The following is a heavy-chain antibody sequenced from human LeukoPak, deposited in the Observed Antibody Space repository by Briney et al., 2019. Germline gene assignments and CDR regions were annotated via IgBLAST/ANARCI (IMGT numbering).Heavy chain of an antibody. V-gene: IGHV4-59*02. J-gene: IGHJ4*02. D-gene: IGHD3-10*01. CDR2: ISHSGST. CDR3: ARDPRGFGLSYFGY. Sequence: PSETLSLTSTDSGGSVSSYYWSSIPPPPGKGLEWIGHISHSGSTNYNPSLKSRFTISVDASKNQFSLNLSSVAAADTAMYYCARDPRGFGLSYFGYWGQGTLGTVSS. CDR1: GGSVSSYY.